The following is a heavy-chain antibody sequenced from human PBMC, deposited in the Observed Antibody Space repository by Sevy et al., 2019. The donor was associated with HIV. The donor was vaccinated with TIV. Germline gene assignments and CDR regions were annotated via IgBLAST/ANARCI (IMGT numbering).Heavy chain of an antibody. Sequence: GSLRLSCAASGFTFSSYSMNWVRQAPGKGLEWVSYISSSSSTIYYADPVKGRFTISRDNAKNSLYLQMNSLRDEDTAVYYCAREEYSYGYQFDYWGQGTLVTVSS. CDR1: GFTFSSYS. J-gene: IGHJ4*02. CDR2: ISSSSSTI. D-gene: IGHD5-18*01. CDR3: AREEYSYGYQFDY. V-gene: IGHV3-48*02.